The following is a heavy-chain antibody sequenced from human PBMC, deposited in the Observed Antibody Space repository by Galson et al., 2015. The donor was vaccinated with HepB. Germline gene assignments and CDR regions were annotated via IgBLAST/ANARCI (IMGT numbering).Heavy chain of an antibody. CDR2: IYWDDLK. V-gene: IGHV2-5*02. Sequence: PALVKPTQTLTLTCTFSGFSLSTSGVGVGWIRQPPGKALEWLALIYWDDLKPYSPSLKSRLTITKDTSKNQVVLAMTNVDPVDTATYYCALLAPGFGSGWYYTFAYWGQGTLVTVSS. D-gene: IGHD6-19*01. J-gene: IGHJ4*02. CDR3: ALLAPGFGSGWYYTFAY. CDR1: GFSLSTSGVG.